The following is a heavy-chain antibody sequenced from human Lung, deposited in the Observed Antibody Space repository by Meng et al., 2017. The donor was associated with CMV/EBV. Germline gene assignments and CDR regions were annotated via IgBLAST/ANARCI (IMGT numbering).Heavy chain of an antibody. D-gene: IGHD3-10*01. Sequence: LSVACAVCGGSFSTYYWGWIRQPPGKGLEWIGEINHSGSTNYNPSLKSRVTISVDTSKNQFSLKLRSVTAADTAVYYCARGYGPEGYWGQGTLVTVSS. J-gene: IGHJ4*02. CDR2: INHSGST. CDR3: ARGYGPEGY. V-gene: IGHV4-34*01. CDR1: GGSFSTYY.